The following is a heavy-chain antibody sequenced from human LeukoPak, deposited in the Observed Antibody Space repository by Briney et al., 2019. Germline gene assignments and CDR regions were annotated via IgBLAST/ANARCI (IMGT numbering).Heavy chain of an antibody. CDR3: ARDLGATLSYFDY. D-gene: IGHD1-26*01. CDR2: IWYDGSNK. J-gene: IGHJ4*02. Sequence: GGSLRLSCAASGFSVTSNHMSWVRQAPGKGLEWVAVIWYDGSNKYYADSVKGRFTISRDNSKNTLYLQMNSLRAEDTAVYYCARDLGATLSYFDYWGQGTLVTVSS. CDR1: GFSVTSNH. V-gene: IGHV3-33*08.